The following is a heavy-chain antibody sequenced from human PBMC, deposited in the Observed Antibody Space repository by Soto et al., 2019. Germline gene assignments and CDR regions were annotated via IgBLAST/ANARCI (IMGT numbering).Heavy chain of an antibody. V-gene: IGHV4-39*01. CDR1: GGSISSSRCH. Sequence: SETLSLTCTVSGGSISSSRCHWGWIRQPPGKGLEWIASIKYSGTTFYNPSLKSRVTLSVDTSKNQFALKLSSVTAADTAVYYCARHQAGYCISASCSYWFDPWGQGTLVTVS. CDR3: ARHQAGYCISASCSYWFDP. D-gene: IGHD2-2*01. J-gene: IGHJ5*02. CDR2: IKYSGTT.